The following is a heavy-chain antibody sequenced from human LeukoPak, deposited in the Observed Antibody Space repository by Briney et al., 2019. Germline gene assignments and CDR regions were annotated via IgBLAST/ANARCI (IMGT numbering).Heavy chain of an antibody. CDR1: GDSITTSSYY. CDR2: IYYSGST. Sequence: SEPLSLTCTVSGDSITTSSYYWGWIRQPPGKGLEWIGNIYYSGSTYYNPSLKSRVTISVDTSKNQFSLWLSSVTAADTAVYYCARLETYDYTLDYWGQETLVTVSS. V-gene: IGHV4-39*01. D-gene: IGHD3-16*01. CDR3: ARLETYDYTLDY. J-gene: IGHJ4*02.